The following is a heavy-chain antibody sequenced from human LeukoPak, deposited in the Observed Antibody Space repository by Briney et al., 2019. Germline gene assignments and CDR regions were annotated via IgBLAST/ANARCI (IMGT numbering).Heavy chain of an antibody. CDR3: ARLLSGSYYPGN. J-gene: IGHJ4*02. D-gene: IGHD1-26*01. CDR2: IYHGDSDT. Sequence: GESLKISCKGSGYSFTTYCIGWVRQMPGEGLEWMVIIYHGDSDTRYSPSLQGQVTISADKSISTAYLQWSSLKASDTAMYYCARLLSGSYYPGNWGQGTLVTVSS. V-gene: IGHV5-51*01. CDR1: GYSFTTYC.